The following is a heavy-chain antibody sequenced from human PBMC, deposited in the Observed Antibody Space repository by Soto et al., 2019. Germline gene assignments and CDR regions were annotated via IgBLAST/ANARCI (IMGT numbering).Heavy chain of an antibody. V-gene: IGHV3-30-3*01. D-gene: IGHD3-22*01. CDR2: ISYDGSNE. CDR3: ARDALTYYYDSSAQDGMDF. Sequence: GGSLRLSCAASGFTFSSYSMHWVRQAPGKGLEWVAVISYDGSNEYYADSVKGRFTISRDNSKNTVYLQMNSLRTEDTAVHYCARDALTYYYDSSAQDGMDFWGQGTTVTGSS. J-gene: IGHJ6*02. CDR1: GFTFSSYS.